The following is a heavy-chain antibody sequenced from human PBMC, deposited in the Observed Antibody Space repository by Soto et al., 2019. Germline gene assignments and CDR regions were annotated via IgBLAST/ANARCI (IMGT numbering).Heavy chain of an antibody. J-gene: IGHJ3*02. D-gene: IGHD2-2*01. V-gene: IGHV1-8*01. CDR3: ARKGYCGSTSCDDAFDI. CDR2: MNPNSGNT. Sequence: GASVKVSCKASGYTFTSYDINWVRQATGQGLEWMGWMNPNSGNTGYAQKFQGRVTMTRNTSISTAYMELSSLRSEDTAVYYCARKGYCGSTSCDDAFDIWGQGTMVTVSS. CDR1: GYTFTSYD.